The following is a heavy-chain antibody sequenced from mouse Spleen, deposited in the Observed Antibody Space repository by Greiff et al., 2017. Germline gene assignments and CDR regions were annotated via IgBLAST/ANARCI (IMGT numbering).Heavy chain of an antibody. CDR1: GYTFTSYW. CDR2: IYPGSGST. D-gene: IGHD1-1*02. V-gene: IGHV1-55*01. Sequence: VQLQQPGAELVKPGASVKMSCKASGYTFTSYWITWVKQRPGQGLEWIGDIYPGSGSTNYNEKFKSKATLTVDTSSSTAYMQLSSLTSEDSAVYYCARADGSYEGYAMDYWGQGTSVTVSS. J-gene: IGHJ4*01. CDR3: ARADGSYEGYAMDY.